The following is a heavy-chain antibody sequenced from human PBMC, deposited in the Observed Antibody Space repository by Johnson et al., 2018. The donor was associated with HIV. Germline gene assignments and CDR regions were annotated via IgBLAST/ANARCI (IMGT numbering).Heavy chain of an antibody. D-gene: IGHD2-15*01. J-gene: IGHJ3*02. CDR1: GFTFSSYA. CDR2: ISYDGSNK. Sequence: QVHLVESGGGVVQPGRSLRLSCAASGFTFSSYAMHWVRQAPGKGLEWVAVISYDGSNKYYADSVKGRFTISRDNSKNTLYLQMNSLRDEDTAVYYCANSLLLDALNIWGQGTMVTVSS. V-gene: IGHV3-30-3*01. CDR3: ANSLLLDALNI.